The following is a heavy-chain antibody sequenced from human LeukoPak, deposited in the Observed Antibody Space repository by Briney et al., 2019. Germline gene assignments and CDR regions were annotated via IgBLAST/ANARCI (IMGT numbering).Heavy chain of an antibody. Sequence: PSETLSLTCTVSGGSVSSYYCSWIRQPAGKGLEWIGRIHTSGGTNSNPSLKSRVTMSVDTPQNQFSLSLGSVTAADTAVYYCASGGVAGRWPLDYWGQGTLVSVSS. D-gene: IGHD6-19*01. CDR3: ASGGVAGRWPLDY. J-gene: IGHJ4*02. CDR1: GGSVSSYY. V-gene: IGHV4-4*07. CDR2: IHTSGGT.